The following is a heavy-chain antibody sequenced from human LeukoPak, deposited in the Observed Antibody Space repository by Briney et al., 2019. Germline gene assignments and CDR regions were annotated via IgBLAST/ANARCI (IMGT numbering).Heavy chain of an antibody. Sequence: PGGSLRLSCAASGFTFSSYAMSWVRQAPGKGLEWVSAISGSGGSTYYADSVKGRFTISRDNSKNTLYLQMNSLRAEDTAVYYCAKSRNVKRRHYDNWEYFQHWGQGTLVTVSS. CDR2: ISGSGGST. CDR3: AKSRNVKRRHYDNWEYFQH. D-gene: IGHD3-22*01. CDR1: GFTFSSYA. V-gene: IGHV3-23*01. J-gene: IGHJ1*01.